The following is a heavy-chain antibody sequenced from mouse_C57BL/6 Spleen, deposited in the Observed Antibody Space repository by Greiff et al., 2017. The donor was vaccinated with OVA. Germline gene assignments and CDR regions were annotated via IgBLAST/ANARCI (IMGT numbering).Heavy chain of an antibody. CDR3: ARTGSSPRYYFDY. J-gene: IGHJ2*01. Sequence: VMLVESGPGLVQPSQSLSITCTVSGFSLTSYGVHWVRQSPGKGLEWLGVIWSGGSTDYNAAFISRLSISKDNTKSQVFFKMNSLQADDTAIYYCARTGSSPRYYFDYWGQGTTLTVSS. V-gene: IGHV2-2*01. CDR2: IWSGGST. D-gene: IGHD1-1*01. CDR1: GFSLTSYG.